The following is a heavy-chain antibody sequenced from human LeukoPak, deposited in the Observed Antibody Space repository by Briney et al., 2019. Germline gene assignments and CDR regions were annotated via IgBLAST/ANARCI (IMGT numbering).Heavy chain of an antibody. CDR2: IESSGDM. V-gene: IGHV3-66*01. CDR3: ARATYSRYWYFDP. CDR1: GFTVSGNH. Sequence: PGGSLRLSCAASGFTVSGNHMSWVRQSPEKGLEWVAIIESSGDMVYANSVKGRFTISRDNSKNTVSLQLNSLGAEDTAMYYCARATYSRYWYFDPWGRGTLVTVSS. J-gene: IGHJ2*01. D-gene: IGHD1-26*01.